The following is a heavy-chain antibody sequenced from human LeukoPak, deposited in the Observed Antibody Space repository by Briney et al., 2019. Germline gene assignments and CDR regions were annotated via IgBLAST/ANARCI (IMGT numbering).Heavy chain of an antibody. Sequence: ASAKVSCKASGYTFTGYYMHWVRQAPGQGLEWMGWINPNSGGTNYAQKFQGRVTMTRDTSISTAYMELSRLRSDDTAVYYCARAGNWNPYYFDYWGQGTLVTVSS. V-gene: IGHV1-2*02. CDR2: INPNSGGT. CDR1: GYTFTGYY. D-gene: IGHD1-1*01. CDR3: ARAGNWNPYYFDY. J-gene: IGHJ4*02.